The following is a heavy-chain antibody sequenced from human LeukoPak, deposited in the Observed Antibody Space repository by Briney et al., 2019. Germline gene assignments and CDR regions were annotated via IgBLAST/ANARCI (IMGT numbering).Heavy chain of an antibody. CDR1: SGSLSGYY. J-gene: IGHJ4*02. D-gene: IGHD3-22*01. V-gene: IGHV4-34*01. CDR3: ARQSISGSSLSYFDY. CDR2: TDHSGRT. Sequence: SETLSLTCAVYSGSLSGYYWSWIRQSPGKGLEWIGETDHSGRTNYNPSLKTRVTISVDTSKNQCSLKLSSVTAADTAVYYCARQSISGSSLSYFDYWGQGTLVNVSS.